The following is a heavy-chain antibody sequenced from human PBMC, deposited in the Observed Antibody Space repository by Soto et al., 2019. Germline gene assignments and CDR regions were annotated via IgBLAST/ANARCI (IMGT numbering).Heavy chain of an antibody. D-gene: IGHD5-12*01. CDR3: ARYRGPLVALDP. CDR1: GYTFTSYA. J-gene: IGHJ5*02. V-gene: IGHV1-3*01. CDR2: INAGNGNT. Sequence: GASVKVSCKASGYTFTSYAMHWVRQAPGQRLEWMGWINAGNGNTKYSQKFQGRVTITRDTSASTAYMELSSLRSEDTAVYYCARYRGPLVALDPWGQGTLVTVSS.